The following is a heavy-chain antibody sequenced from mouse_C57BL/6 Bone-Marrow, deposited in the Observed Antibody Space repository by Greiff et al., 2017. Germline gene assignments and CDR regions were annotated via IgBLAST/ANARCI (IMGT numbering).Heavy chain of an antibody. J-gene: IGHJ4*01. Sequence: EVQLQQSGPELVKPGASVKISCKASVYSFTGYFMHWVKQSHGKSLEWIGRINPYNGDTFYNQKFKGKATLTVDKSSNTAHMELLSLRSEDSAVYYCGKGSYFYAMDYWGQGTSVTVSS. CDR3: GKGSYFYAMDY. V-gene: IGHV1-37*01. CDR1: VYSFTGYF. CDR2: INPYNGDT.